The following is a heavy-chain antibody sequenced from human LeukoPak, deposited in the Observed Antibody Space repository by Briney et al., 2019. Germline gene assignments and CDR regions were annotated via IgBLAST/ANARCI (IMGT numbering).Heavy chain of an antibody. CDR3: ARVPRVVNCSGGSCYSVFQYYYYGMDV. J-gene: IGHJ6*02. Sequence: SQTLSLTCAISGDSVSSNSAAWNWIRQSPSRGLEWLGRTYYRSKWYNDYAVSVKSRITINPDTSKNQFSLQLNSVTPEDTAVYYCARVPRVVNCSGGSCYSVFQYYYYGMDVWGQGTTVTVSS. CDR1: GDSVSSNSAA. D-gene: IGHD2-15*01. V-gene: IGHV6-1*01. CDR2: TYYRSKWYN.